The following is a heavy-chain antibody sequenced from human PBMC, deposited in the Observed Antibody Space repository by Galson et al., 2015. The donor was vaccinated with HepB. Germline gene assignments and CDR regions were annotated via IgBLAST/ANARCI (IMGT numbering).Heavy chain of an antibody. D-gene: IGHD6-13*01. CDR1: GYTLTELS. CDR2: FDPEDGET. V-gene: IGHV1-24*01. J-gene: IGHJ4*02. CDR3: ATVLLHCIAAAANECGVFNY. Sequence: SVKVSCKVSGYTLTELSMHWVRQAPGKGLEWMGGFDPEDGETIYAQKFQGRVTMTEDTSTDTAYMELSSLRSEDTAVYYCATVLLHCIAAAANECGVFNYWGQGTLVTVSS.